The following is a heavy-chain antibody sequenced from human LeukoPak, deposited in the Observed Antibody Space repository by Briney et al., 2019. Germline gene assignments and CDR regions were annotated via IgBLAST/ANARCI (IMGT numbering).Heavy chain of an antibody. J-gene: IGHJ4*02. Sequence: GGSLRLSCAVSGFTVSSNSMSWVRQAPGKGLEWVSFIYSGTTHYSDSVKGRFTISRDNSKNTLYLQMNSLRAEDTAVYYCARRAGAYSHPYDYWGQGTLVTVSS. CDR3: ARRAGAYSHPYDY. CDR2: IYSGTT. CDR1: GFTVSSNS. V-gene: IGHV3-53*01. D-gene: IGHD4/OR15-4a*01.